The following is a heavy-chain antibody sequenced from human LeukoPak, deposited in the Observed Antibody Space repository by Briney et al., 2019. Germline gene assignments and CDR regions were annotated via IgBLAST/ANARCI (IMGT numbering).Heavy chain of an antibody. D-gene: IGHD3-22*01. Sequence: GASVKVSCKASGYTFTSYYVHWVRQAPGQGLEWMGIINPSGGSTSYAQKFQGRVTMTRDTSTSTVYMELSSLRSEDTAVYYCARGGSSKGSGYYYDAFDIWGQGTMVTVSS. J-gene: IGHJ3*02. V-gene: IGHV1-46*01. CDR3: ARGGSSKGSGYYYDAFDI. CDR1: GYTFTSYY. CDR2: INPSGGST.